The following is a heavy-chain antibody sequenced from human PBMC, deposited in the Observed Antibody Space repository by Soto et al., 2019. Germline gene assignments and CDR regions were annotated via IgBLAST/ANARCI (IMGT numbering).Heavy chain of an antibody. J-gene: IGHJ4*02. Sequence: EVQLLESGGGLVQPGGSLRLSCAASGFTFSSYAMSWVRQAPGKGLEWVSASSGSGGSTYYADSVKGRFTISRDNSKNTLYLQMNSLRAEDTAVYYCAKNIEGGARGAYPAFDYWGQVTLVTVSS. D-gene: IGHD3-16*01. CDR3: AKNIEGGARGAYPAFDY. V-gene: IGHV3-23*01. CDR2: SSGSGGST. CDR1: GFTFSSYA.